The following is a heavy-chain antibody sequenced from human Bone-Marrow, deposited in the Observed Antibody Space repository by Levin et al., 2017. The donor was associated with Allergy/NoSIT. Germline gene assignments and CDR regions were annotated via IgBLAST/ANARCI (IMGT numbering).Heavy chain of an antibody. CDR3: ARDLLGLQSSY. CDR2: IIPIVGSI. J-gene: IGHJ4*02. V-gene: IGHV1-69*04. Sequence: ASVKVSCTVSGGTLDTYAINWVRQAPGQGLEWMGRIIPIVGSITYAQKFQGRVTLSADKSTTMAYMQLSSLRSEDTAVYYCARDLLGLQSSYWGQGTLITVSS. CDR1: GGTLDTYA. D-gene: IGHD3-16*01.